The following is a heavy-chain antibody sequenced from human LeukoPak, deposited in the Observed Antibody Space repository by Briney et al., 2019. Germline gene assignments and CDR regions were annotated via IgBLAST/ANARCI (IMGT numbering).Heavy chain of an antibody. D-gene: IGHD5-18*01. CDR2: IYHSGST. V-gene: IGHV4-38-2*02. CDR3: ARLRGTAMLDY. J-gene: IGHJ4*02. Sequence: PSETLSLTCTVSGYSISSGYYWGWIRQPPGKGLEWIGSIYHSGSTYYNPSLKSRVTISVDTSKNQFSLKLNSVTAADTAVYYCARLRGTAMLDYWGQGTLVTVSS. CDR1: GYSISSGYY.